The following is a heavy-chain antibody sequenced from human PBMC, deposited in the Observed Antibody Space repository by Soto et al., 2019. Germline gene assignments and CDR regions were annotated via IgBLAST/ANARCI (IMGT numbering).Heavy chain of an antibody. CDR2: IIPMFGSA. V-gene: IGHV1-69*12. CDR3: ARGGYIVLVPTDISWFDP. CDR1: GGTFSNYA. D-gene: IGHD2-2*01. Sequence: QVQLVQSGAEVKKPGSSVKVSCKASGGTFSNYAISWVRQAPGQGLEWMGGIIPMFGSANYAQKFQGRVTITADESTSTAYMELSSLRSEDTAVYYCARGGYIVLVPTDISWFDPWGQGTLVTVSS. J-gene: IGHJ5*02.